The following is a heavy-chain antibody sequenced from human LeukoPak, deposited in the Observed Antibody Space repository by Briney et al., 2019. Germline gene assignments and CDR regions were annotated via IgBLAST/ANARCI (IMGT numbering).Heavy chain of an antibody. V-gene: IGHV1-2*02. CDR1: GDTFTGYY. CDR3: ARDPNYYYDSSGYYWFDP. J-gene: IGHJ5*02. D-gene: IGHD3-22*01. CDR2: INPNSGGT. Sequence: ASVKVSCKASGDTFTGYYMHWVRQAPGQGLEWMGWINPNSGGTNYAQKFQGRVTMTRDTSISTAYMELSRLRSDDTAVYYCARDPNYYYDSSGYYWFDPWGQGTLVTVSS.